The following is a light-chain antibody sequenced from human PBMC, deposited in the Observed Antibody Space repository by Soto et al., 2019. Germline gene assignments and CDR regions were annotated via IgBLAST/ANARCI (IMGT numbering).Light chain of an antibody. J-gene: IGKJ1*01. CDR2: AAS. V-gene: IGKV1-39*01. CDR3: QQSYSSPET. CDR1: QSIDNY. Sequence: DIQMTQSPSSLSASVGDRVTITCRASQSIDNYLNWYQQKQGKSPNLLIYAASTLLSGVPSRFSGRGFGTHFTLTISSLQPEDFATYYCQQSYSSPETFGQGTKVEIK.